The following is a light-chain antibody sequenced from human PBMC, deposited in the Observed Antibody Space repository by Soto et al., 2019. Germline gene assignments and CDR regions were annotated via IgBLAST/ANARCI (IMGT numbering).Light chain of an antibody. Sequence: SYELTQPPSVSVAPGQTATITCGGDNIESKSVHWYQQKPGQAPVLVIYYDSDRPSGIPVRFSGSNSGNTATLTLSRVEAGDEADFYCQVWDGDNDHLVVFGGGTKVTVL. CDR2: YDS. J-gene: IGLJ2*01. V-gene: IGLV3-21*04. CDR3: QVWDGDNDHLVV. CDR1: NIESKS.